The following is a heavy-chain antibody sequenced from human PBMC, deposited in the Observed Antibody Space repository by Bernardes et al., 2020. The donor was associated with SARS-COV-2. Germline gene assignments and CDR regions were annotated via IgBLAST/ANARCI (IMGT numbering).Heavy chain of an antibody. D-gene: IGHD1-26*01. J-gene: IGHJ2*01. V-gene: IGHV3-53*01. CDR3: ARKEVTRSFSYFDL. CDR2: IYSGGST. CDR1: GFTVGSNY. Sequence: GGSLRLSCAASGFTVGSNYMGWVRQAPGKGLEWVSIIYSGGSTYYADSVKGRFTISRDNSKNTLYLQMNSLRAEDTAVYYCARKEVTRSFSYFDLWGRGTLVTVSS.